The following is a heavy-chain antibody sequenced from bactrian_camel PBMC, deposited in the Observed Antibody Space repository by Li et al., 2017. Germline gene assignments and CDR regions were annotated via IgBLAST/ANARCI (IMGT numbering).Heavy chain of an antibody. CDR3: AANSRILY. CDR1: GFTFSAYD. D-gene: IGHD2*01. CDR2: INSGGGTT. Sequence: VQLVESGGGLVQPGGSLTLSCTASGFTFSAYDMSRVRQAPGKGLEWVSTINSGGGTTYYADSVKGRFTISRDNSKNALYLQMNSLNDLKTEDTAVYYCAANSRILYWGQGTQVTVS. J-gene: IGHJ4*01. V-gene: IGHV3S40*01.